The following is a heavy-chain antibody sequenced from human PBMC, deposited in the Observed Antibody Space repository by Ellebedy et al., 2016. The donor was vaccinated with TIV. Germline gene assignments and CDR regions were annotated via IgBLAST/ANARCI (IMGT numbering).Heavy chain of an antibody. J-gene: IGHJ4*02. D-gene: IGHD4-23*01. CDR2: ISATNGNT. CDR3: ARLSGNSLDY. V-gene: IGHV1-18*04. Sequence: AASVKVSCKASGYTFSNYGVSWLRQAPGQGLEWMGWISATNGNTKYAQKVQDRVTMTTDTSTTTAYMELRSLRSDDTAVYYCARLSGNSLDYWGQGTLVTVSS. CDR1: GYTFSNYG.